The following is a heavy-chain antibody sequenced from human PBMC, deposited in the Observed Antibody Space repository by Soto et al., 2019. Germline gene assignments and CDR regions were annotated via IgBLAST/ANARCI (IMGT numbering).Heavy chain of an antibody. CDR1: GFTFSNYW. Sequence: EVHLGASGGGLVQPGGSLRLSCAASGFTFSNYWMTWVRQAPGKGLQWVANINPDGSDKYYADSVKGRFAISRDNAKNSVYLQINSLRAEDTAVFSCARGGEAYAEAYYWGQGTLVTVSS. CDR2: INPDGSDK. V-gene: IGHV3-7*05. CDR3: ARGGEAYAEAYY. J-gene: IGHJ4*02. D-gene: IGHD4-17*01.